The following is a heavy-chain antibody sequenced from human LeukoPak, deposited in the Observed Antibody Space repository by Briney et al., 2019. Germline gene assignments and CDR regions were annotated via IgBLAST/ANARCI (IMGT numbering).Heavy chain of an antibody. CDR2: IQNDEIDK. Sequence: GGSLRLSCAASGLTFTTYCMHWVRQAPGKGLEWVAFIQNDEIDKFYADSVKGRFTISRDNSKNTLYLQMNSLRAEDTAVYYCAKERKLLPFDCWGQGTLVTVSS. J-gene: IGHJ4*02. V-gene: IGHV3-30*02. CDR3: AKERKLLPFDC. CDR1: GLTFTTYC. D-gene: IGHD4-23*01.